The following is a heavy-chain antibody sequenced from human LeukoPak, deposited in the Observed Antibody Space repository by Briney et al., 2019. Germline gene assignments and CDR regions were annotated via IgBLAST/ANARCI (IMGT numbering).Heavy chain of an antibody. CDR1: GFTFDDYA. CDR2: ISWNSGSI. CDR3: AKDRGDFWSGYLDV. V-gene: IGHV3-9*01. D-gene: IGHD3-3*01. Sequence: PGRSLRLSCAASGFTFDDYAMHWVRQAPGKGLEWVSGISWNSGSIGYADSVKDRFTISRDNAKNSLYLQMNSLRAEDTALYYCAKDRGDFWSGYLDVWGKGTTVTASS. J-gene: IGHJ6*03.